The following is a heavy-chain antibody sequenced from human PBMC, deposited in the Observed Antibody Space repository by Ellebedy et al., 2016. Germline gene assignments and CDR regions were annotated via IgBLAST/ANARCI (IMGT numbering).Heavy chain of an antibody. Sequence: ASVKVSXKASGYTFTSYGISWVRQTPGQGLEWMGWISAYNGNTNYAQKLQGRVTMTTDTSSSTAYMELRSLRSDDTAVYYCARIRSVQVAGTPSFDYWGQGTLVTVSS. CDR3: ARIRSVQVAGTPSFDY. V-gene: IGHV1-18*01. CDR2: ISAYNGNT. D-gene: IGHD6-19*01. J-gene: IGHJ4*02. CDR1: GYTFTSYG.